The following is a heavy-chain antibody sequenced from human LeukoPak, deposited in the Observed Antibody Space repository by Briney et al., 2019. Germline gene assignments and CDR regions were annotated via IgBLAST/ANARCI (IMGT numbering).Heavy chain of an antibody. D-gene: IGHD5-18*01. CDR3: ARSMGGGYSYGHFFDY. J-gene: IGHJ4*02. Sequence: SVKVSCKASGGTFSSYAISWVRQAPGQGLEWMGGIIPIFGTANYAQKFQGRVTITADESTSTAYMELSSLRSEDTAVYYCARSMGGGYSYGHFFDYWGQGTLVTVSS. CDR2: IIPIFGTA. V-gene: IGHV1-69*13. CDR1: GGTFSSYA.